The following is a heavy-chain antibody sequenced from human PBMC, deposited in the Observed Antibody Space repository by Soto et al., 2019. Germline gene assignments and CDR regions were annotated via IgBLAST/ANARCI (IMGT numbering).Heavy chain of an antibody. V-gene: IGHV3-33*01. CDR2: IWYDGSNK. Sequence: ESGGGVVQPGRSLRLSCAASGFTFSSYGMHWVRQAPGKGLEWVAVIWYDGSNKYYADSVKGRFTISRDNSKNTLYLQMNSLRAEDTAVYYCARERAAARYYYYGMDVWGQGTTVTVSS. CDR3: ARERAAARYYYYGMDV. CDR1: GFTFSSYG. D-gene: IGHD6-13*01. J-gene: IGHJ6*02.